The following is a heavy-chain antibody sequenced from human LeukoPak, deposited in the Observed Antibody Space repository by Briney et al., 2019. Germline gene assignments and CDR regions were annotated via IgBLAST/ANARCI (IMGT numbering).Heavy chain of an antibody. CDR2: IKEDGSDK. J-gene: IGHJ4*02. V-gene: IGHV3-7*01. CDR1: GFTFSSYW. CDR3: ARDSAGDY. D-gene: IGHD3-10*01. Sequence: GGSLRLSCAGSGFTFSSYWMTWVRQAPGKGLEWVANIKEDGSDKYYVDSMKGRFTISRDNAKNSLYLQMNSLRAEDTAVYYCARDSAGDYWGQGTLVTVSS.